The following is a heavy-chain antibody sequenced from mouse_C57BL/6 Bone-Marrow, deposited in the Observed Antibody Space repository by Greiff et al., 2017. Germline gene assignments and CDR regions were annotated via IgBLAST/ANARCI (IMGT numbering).Heavy chain of an antibody. D-gene: IGHD2-2*01. CDR3: ARYGASNMVTYWYFDV. CDR1: GYSFTDYN. J-gene: IGHJ1*03. V-gene: IGHV1-39*01. Sequence: EVKLMESGPELVKPGASVKISCKASGYSFTDYNMNWVKQSNGKSLEWIGVINPNYGTTSYNQKFKGKATLTVDQSSSTAYMQLNSLTSEDSAVYYGARYGASNMVTYWYFDVWGTGTTVTVSS. CDR2: INPNYGTT.